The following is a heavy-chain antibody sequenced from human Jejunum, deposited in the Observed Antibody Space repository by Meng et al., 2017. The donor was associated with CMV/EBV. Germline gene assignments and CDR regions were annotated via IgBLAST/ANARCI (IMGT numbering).Heavy chain of an antibody. CDR2: IRSRGYGVPT. J-gene: IGHJ6*02. CDR1: GFPFGSYA. D-gene: IGHD3-10*01. CDR3: ARFYYGMDV. Sequence: CTSSGFPFGSYAVSCVRQAPGKGLEWLGFIRSRGYGVPTEYAASVRGRFTISRDDSKSIAYLQMNSLKIEDTAVYYCARFYYGMDVWGQGTTVTVSS. V-gene: IGHV3-49*02.